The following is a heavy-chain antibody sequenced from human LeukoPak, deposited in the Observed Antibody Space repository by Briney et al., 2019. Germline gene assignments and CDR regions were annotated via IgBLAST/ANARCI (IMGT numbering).Heavy chain of an antibody. CDR3: ARERPYYDFWSGYYTRANWFDP. CDR2: INHSGST. Sequence: LETLSLTCAVYGGSFSGYYWSWIRQPPGKGLEWIGEINHSGSTNYNPSLKSRVTISVDTSKNQFSLKLSSVTAADTAVYYCARERPYYDFWSGYYTRANWFDPWGQGTLVTVSS. CDR1: GGSFSGYY. V-gene: IGHV4-34*01. J-gene: IGHJ5*02. D-gene: IGHD3-3*01.